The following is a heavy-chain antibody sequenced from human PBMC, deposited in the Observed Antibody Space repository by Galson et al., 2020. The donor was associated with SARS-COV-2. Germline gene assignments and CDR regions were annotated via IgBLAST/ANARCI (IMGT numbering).Heavy chain of an antibody. D-gene: IGHD2-2*01. CDR1: GGSVSTYY. CDR2: LYYSGST. V-gene: IGHV4-59*08. Sequence: ETSETLSLTCTVSGGSVSTYYWTWIRQPPGKGLEWIGYLYYSGSTNYNPSLKSRVTISVDTSKNQFSLKLSSVTAADTAVYYCARLGCSSTSCTSMDVWGQRTPVTVSS. J-gene: IGHJ6*02. CDR3: ARLGCSSTSCTSMDV.